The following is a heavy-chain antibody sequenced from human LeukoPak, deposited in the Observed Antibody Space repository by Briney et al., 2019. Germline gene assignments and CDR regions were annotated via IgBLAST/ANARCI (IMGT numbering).Heavy chain of an antibody. J-gene: IGHJ6*02. CDR3: ARDADIVVVPAADYYYGMDV. Sequence: GGSLRLSCAASGFTFSSYAMHWVRQAPGKGLEWVAVISYDGSNKYYADSVKGRFTISRDNSKNTLYLQMNSLRAEDTAVYYCARDADIVVVPAADYYYGMDVWGQGTTVTASS. CDR2: ISYDGSNK. D-gene: IGHD2-2*01. CDR1: GFTFSSYA. V-gene: IGHV3-30-3*01.